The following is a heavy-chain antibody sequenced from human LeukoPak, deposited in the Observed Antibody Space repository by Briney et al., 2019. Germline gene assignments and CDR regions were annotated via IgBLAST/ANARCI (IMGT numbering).Heavy chain of an antibody. CDR3: AKSGLGSAMVPVDY. CDR2: ISGSGGGT. V-gene: IGHV3-23*01. Sequence: PGGSLRLSCAASGFTFSSYGMSWVRQAPGKGLGWVSTISGSGGGTYYADSVKGRFTLSRDNSRNTLHLQMNSLRAEDTAVYYCAKSGLGSAMVPVDYWGQGTLVTVPS. D-gene: IGHD5-18*01. CDR1: GFTFSSYG. J-gene: IGHJ4*02.